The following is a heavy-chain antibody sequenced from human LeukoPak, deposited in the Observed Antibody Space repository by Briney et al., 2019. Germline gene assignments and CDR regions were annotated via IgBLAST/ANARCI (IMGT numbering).Heavy chain of an antibody. V-gene: IGHV3-30*01. CDR1: GFTFSSYA. D-gene: IGHD1-26*01. Sequence: GGSLRLSCAASGFTFSSYAMHWVRQAPGKGLEWVAVISYDGSNKYYADSVKGRFTISRDNSKNTLYLQMNSLRAEDTAVYYCARGASELPTDYWAREPWSPSPQ. CDR3: ARGASELPTDY. J-gene: IGHJ4*02. CDR2: ISYDGSNK.